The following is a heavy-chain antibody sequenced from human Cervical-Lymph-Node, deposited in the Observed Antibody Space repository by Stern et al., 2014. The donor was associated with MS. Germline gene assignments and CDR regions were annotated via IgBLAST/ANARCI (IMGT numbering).Heavy chain of an antibody. CDR3: ARGRGGNYRYYFDY. D-gene: IGHD4-23*01. V-gene: IGHV3-21*01. Sequence: EVQLVESGGGLVKPGGSLSLSCAASGFTFSSYSMNWVGQAPGKGLEWVASISSGCSYIYYADSLKGRFTISRDNAKNSLYLQMNSLRAEDTAVYYCARGRGGNYRYYFDYWGQGTLVTVSS. J-gene: IGHJ4*02. CDR1: GFTFSSYS. CDR2: ISSGCSYI.